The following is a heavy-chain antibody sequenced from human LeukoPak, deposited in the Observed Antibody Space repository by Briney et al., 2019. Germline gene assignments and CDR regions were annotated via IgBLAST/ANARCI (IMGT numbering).Heavy chain of an antibody. D-gene: IGHD3-9*01. CDR2: IYHSGST. V-gene: IGHV4-38-2*01. J-gene: IGHJ4*02. CDR1: GYSLSSGYY. CDR3: ATLFPRYFDWSEYHFDY. Sequence: SETLSLTCAVSGYSLSSGYYWGWIRQPPGKGLEWSGRIYHSGSTYYNPSLKRGATISVDPSKHQFSLKLSSVTAADTSVYYCATLFPRYFDWSEYHFDYWGQRTLVTVSS.